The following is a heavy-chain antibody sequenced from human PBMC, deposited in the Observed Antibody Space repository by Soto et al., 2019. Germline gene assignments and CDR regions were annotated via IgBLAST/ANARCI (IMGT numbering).Heavy chain of an antibody. CDR3: ASILSPFSRFGMDV. D-gene: IGHD3-10*01. CDR2: ISSSSSYI. V-gene: IGHV3-21*01. CDR1: GFTFSSYS. J-gene: IGHJ6*02. Sequence: LRLSCAASGFTFSSYSMNWVRQAPGKGLEWVSSISSSSSYIYYADSVKGRFTISRDNAKNSLYLQMNSLRAEDTAVYYCASILSPFSRFGMDVWGQGTTVTVSS.